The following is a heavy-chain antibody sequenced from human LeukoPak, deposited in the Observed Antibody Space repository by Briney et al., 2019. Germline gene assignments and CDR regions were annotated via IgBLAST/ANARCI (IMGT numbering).Heavy chain of an antibody. J-gene: IGHJ4*02. CDR2: ISAYNGNT. D-gene: IGHD3-22*01. V-gene: IGHV1-18*01. CDR3: ARVMDYYDSSGYYYEVGHYYFDY. CDR1: GYTFTSYG. Sequence: GASVKVSCKASGYTFTSYGISWVRQAPGQGLEWMGWISAYNGNTNYAQKLQGRVTMTTDTSTSTAYMELRSLRSDDTAVYYCARVMDYYDSSGYYYEVGHYYFDYWGQGTLVTVSS.